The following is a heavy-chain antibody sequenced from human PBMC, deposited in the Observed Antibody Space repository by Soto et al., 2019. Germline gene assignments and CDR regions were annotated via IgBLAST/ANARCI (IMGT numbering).Heavy chain of an antibody. CDR2: IYYSGST. V-gene: IGHV4-31*03. J-gene: IGHJ6*02. CDR1: GGSISSGGYY. Sequence: TSETLSLTCTVSGGSISSGGYYWSWIRQHPGKGLEWIGYIYYSGSTYYNPSLKSRVTISVDTSKNQFSLKLSSVTAADTAVYYCARVSYCISTSCYLRYYYYGMDVWGQGTTVTVSS. D-gene: IGHD2-2*01. CDR3: ARVSYCISTSCYLRYYYYGMDV.